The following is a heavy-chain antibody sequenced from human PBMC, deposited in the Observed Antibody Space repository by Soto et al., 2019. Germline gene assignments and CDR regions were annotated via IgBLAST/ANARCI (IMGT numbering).Heavy chain of an antibody. J-gene: IGHJ6*02. V-gene: IGHV1-18*01. CDR3: ARDTPPMDV. CDR1: GYTFTSYH. Sequence: ASVKASCKTSGYTFTSYHISWVRQAPGQGLEWMGWISVYNGNTNYAQKLQGRVTMTTDTSTSTAYMELRSLRSDDTAVYYCARDTPPMDVWGQGTTVTVSS. CDR2: ISVYNGNT.